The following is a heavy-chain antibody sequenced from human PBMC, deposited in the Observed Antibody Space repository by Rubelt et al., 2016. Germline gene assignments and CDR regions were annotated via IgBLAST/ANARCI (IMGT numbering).Heavy chain of an antibody. CDR2: INHSGST. J-gene: IGHJ6*02. Sequence: QVQLQQWGAGLLKPSETLSLTCAVYGGSFSGYYWSWIRQPPGKGLEWIGEINHSGSTNFNPSLKIGVTISVDTSKNQFSLKLSSVTAADTAVYYCARGSGNQGDYYYGMDVWGQGTTVTVSS. V-gene: IGHV4-34*01. D-gene: IGHD4-23*01. CDR1: GGSFSGYY. CDR3: ARGSGNQGDYYYGMDV.